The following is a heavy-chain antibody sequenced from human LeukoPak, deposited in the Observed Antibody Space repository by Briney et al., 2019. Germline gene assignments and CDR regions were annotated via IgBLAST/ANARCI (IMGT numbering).Heavy chain of an antibody. D-gene: IGHD3-3*01. Sequence: ASVKVSCKASGYTFTSYGISWVRQAPGQGLEWMGWISAYNGNTNYAQKLQGRVTMTTDTSTSTAYMELRSLRSDDTAVYYCARGLKGYSDFWSGYPPRPNGMDVWGQGTTVTVSS. CDR3: ARGLKGYSDFWSGYPPRPNGMDV. V-gene: IGHV1-18*01. CDR1: GYTFTSYG. J-gene: IGHJ6*02. CDR2: ISAYNGNT.